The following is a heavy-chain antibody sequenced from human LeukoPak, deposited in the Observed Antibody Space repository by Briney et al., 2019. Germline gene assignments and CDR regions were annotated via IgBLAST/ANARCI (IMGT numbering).Heavy chain of an antibody. D-gene: IGHD1-26*01. CDR3: ARDRREGSYEYFDY. V-gene: IGHV3-21*04. J-gene: IGHJ4*02. Sequence: GGSLRLSCAASGFSFSTYSMNWVRQAPGKGLEWVSSISAASNYIYYADSVKGRFTISRDNAKNSLYLQMNSLRAEDTAVYYCARDRREGSYEYFDYWGQGTLVTVSS. CDR2: ISAASNYI. CDR1: GFSFSTYS.